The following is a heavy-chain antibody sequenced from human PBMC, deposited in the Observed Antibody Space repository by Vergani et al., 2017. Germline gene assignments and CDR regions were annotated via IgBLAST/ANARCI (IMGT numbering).Heavy chain of an antibody. CDR1: GGSFTSYH. CDR3: ARVNTETNGHLYYYYYMDV. D-gene: IGHD4-11*01. J-gene: IGHJ6*03. CDR2: IDHTGRP. V-gene: IGHV4-34*01. Sequence: QVQLQQWGGGLLKPSETLSLTCVVNGGSFTSYHWPWIRQSPGEGLEWVGDIDHTGRPDYNPSLKSRLTMSEDKSRNQFSLTLISVTATDTAIYFCARVNTETNGHLYYYYYMDVWGQGTAVTVS.